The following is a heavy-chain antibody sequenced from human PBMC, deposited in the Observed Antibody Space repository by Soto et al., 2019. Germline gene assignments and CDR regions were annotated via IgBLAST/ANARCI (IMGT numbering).Heavy chain of an antibody. CDR2: ITGSGDYT. V-gene: IGHV3-23*01. CDR3: AKARYYDSTGYLYYFYY. D-gene: IGHD3-22*01. CDR1: GFTFSNYA. Sequence: GGSLRLSCAASGFTFSNYAMSWVRQAPGKGLEWVSSITGSGDYTYYADAVKGRFTISRDNSKNTLYLQMNSLRAEDTAVYYCAKARYYDSTGYLYYFYYWGQGPLVTVSS. J-gene: IGHJ4*02.